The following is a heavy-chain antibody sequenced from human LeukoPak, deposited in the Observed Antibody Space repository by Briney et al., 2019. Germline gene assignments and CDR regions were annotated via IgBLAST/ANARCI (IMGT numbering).Heavy chain of an antibody. CDR2: ISGSGGST. CDR3: AKDLGYYDSSGLT. J-gene: IGHJ4*02. D-gene: IGHD3-22*01. V-gene: IGHV3-23*01. CDR1: GFTFSSYA. Sequence: QPGGSLRLSCAASGFTFSSYAMSWVRQAPGKGLEWVSAISGSGGSTYYADSVKGRFTISRDNSKNTLYLQINSLRAEDTAVYYCAKDLGYYDSSGLTWGQGTLVTVSS.